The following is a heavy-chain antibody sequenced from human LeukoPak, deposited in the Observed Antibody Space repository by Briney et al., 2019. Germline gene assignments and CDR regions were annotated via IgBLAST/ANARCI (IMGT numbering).Heavy chain of an antibody. Sequence: GESLKISCKGSGYSFTSYWIGWVRQMPGEGLEWMGIIYPGDSDTRYSPSFQGQVTISADKSISTAYLQWSSLKASDTAMYYCARHGLHYDFWSGYPNWFDPWGQGTLVTVSS. J-gene: IGHJ5*02. V-gene: IGHV5-51*01. CDR3: ARHGLHYDFWSGYPNWFDP. CDR1: GYSFTSYW. D-gene: IGHD3-3*01. CDR2: IYPGDSDT.